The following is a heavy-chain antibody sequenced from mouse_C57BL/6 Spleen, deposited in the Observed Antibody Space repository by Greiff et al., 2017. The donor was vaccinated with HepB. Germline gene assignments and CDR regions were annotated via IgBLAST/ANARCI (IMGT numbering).Heavy chain of an antibody. V-gene: IGHV1-42*01. D-gene: IGHD1-1*01. CDR1: GYSFTGYY. J-gene: IGHJ2*01. CDR3: ARSPSLRGSYYFDY. Sequence: VHVKQSGPELVKPGASVKISCKASGYSFTGYYMHWVKQSPEKSLEWIGEINPSTGGTTYNQKFKAKATLTVDNSSSTAYMQLKSLTSEDSAVYYCARSPSLRGSYYFDYWGQGTTLTVSS. CDR2: INPSTGGT.